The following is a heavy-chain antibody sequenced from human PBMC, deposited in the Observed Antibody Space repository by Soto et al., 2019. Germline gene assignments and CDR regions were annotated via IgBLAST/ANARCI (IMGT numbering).Heavy chain of an antibody. CDR3: AREWGGSYSGGLGY. J-gene: IGHJ4*02. CDR2: INPNSGDT. CDR1: EYTFTGYY. Sequence: ASVKVSCKASEYTFTGYYLHWVRQAPGQGLEWMGWINPNSGDTHYAQNFQGRVTMTRDTSISTAYMELSRLRSDDTAVYYCAREWGGSYSGGLGYWGQGTLVTVSS. D-gene: IGHD6-19*01. V-gene: IGHV1-2*02.